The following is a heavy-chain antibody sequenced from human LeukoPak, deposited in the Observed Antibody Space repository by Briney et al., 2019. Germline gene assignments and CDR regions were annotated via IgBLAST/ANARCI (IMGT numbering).Heavy chain of an antibody. CDR1: GFTFSSYW. D-gene: IGHD5-18*01. J-gene: IGHJ4*02. CDR2: IKGDGS. CDR3: ARDGYSFGHDFDY. V-gene: IGHV3-74*01. Sequence: GGSLRLSCAASGFTFSSYWMHWVRHTSGKGLVWVSRIKGDGSYADSVKGRFTISRDNAKNTLYLQMNSLRAEDTAVYYCARDGYSFGHDFDYWGQGTLVTVSS.